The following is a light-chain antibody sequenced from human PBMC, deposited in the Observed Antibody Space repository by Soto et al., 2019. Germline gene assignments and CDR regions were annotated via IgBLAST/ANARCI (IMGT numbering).Light chain of an antibody. CDR2: KAS. CDR1: QSISSW. Sequence: DIQMTQSPSTLSASVGDRVTITCRASQSISSWLAWYQQKPGKAPKLLIYKASSLESGVPSRFSGSGSGTEFPLTISSLQPDDFATYYCQQYNSYPVFGQGTKVEIK. CDR3: QQYNSYPV. J-gene: IGKJ1*01. V-gene: IGKV1-5*03.